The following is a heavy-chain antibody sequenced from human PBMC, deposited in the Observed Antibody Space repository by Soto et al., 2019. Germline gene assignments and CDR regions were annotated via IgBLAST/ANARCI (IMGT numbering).Heavy chain of an antibody. CDR2: ISSSSSTI. CDR1: GFTFSSYS. D-gene: IGHD1-7*01. V-gene: IGHV3-48*01. J-gene: IGHJ6*03. CDR3: ARDPGTSYYYYYMDV. Sequence: GGSLRLSCAASGFTFSSYSMNWVRQAPGKGLEWVSYISSSSSTIYYADSVKGRFTISRDNAKNSLYLQMNSLRAEDTAVYYCARDPGTSYYYYYMDVWGKGTTVTVSS.